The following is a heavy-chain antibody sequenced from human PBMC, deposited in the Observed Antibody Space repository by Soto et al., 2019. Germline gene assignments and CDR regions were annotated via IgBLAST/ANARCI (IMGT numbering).Heavy chain of an antibody. Sequence: QVQLVQSGAEVKKPGSSVKVSCKASGGTFSSYAISWVRQAPGQGLEWMGGIIPIFGTANYAQKFQGRVTINADESTSTAYMELSSLRSEDTAVYYCAREYCSSTSCYLGRYFDLWGRGTLVTVSS. J-gene: IGHJ2*01. CDR3: AREYCSSTSCYLGRYFDL. V-gene: IGHV1-69*01. D-gene: IGHD2-2*01. CDR2: IIPIFGTA. CDR1: GGTFSSYA.